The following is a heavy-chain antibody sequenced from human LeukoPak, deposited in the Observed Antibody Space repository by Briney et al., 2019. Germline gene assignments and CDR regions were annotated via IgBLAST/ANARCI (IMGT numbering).Heavy chain of an antibody. V-gene: IGHV6-1*01. CDR2: TYYRSEWYS. J-gene: IGHJ4*02. Sequence: SQTLSLTCDISGDRVSSNSAAWNWIRQSPSRGLEWLGRTYYRSEWYSDYAVSVNGRIIINADTSKNQFSLQLKSVTPEDTAVYYCAREQDYFDYWGQGTLVTVSS. CDR3: AREQDYFDY. CDR1: GDRVSSNSAA.